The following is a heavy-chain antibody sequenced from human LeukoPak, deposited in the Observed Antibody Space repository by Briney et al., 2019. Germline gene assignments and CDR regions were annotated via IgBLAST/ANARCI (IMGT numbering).Heavy chain of an antibody. Sequence: ASVKVSCKASGYTFTSYDINWVRQATGQGLEWMGWMNPNSGNTGYAQKFQGRVTMTRNTSISTAYMELSSLRSEDTAVYYCARGYSYGAYYYYGMDVWGQGTTVTVSS. J-gene: IGHJ6*02. D-gene: IGHD5-18*01. CDR3: ARGYSYGAYYYYGMDV. CDR1: GYTFTSYD. V-gene: IGHV1-8*01. CDR2: MNPNSGNT.